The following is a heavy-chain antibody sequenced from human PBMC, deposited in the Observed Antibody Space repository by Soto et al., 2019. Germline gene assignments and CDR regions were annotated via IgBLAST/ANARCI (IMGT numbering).Heavy chain of an antibody. J-gene: IGHJ2*01. CDR2: INAYNGDT. CDR3: ATTLRVGYYGDYGTHWYFDL. D-gene: IGHD4-17*01. Sequence: GASVKVSCKASGYTFSSYAIHWVRQAPGQRLEWMGWINAYNGDTNYAQNLQGRVTITADKSTSTAYMELSSLRSEDTAVYYCATTLRVGYYGDYGTHWYFDLWGRGTLVTVSS. V-gene: IGHV1-3*01. CDR1: GYTFSSYA.